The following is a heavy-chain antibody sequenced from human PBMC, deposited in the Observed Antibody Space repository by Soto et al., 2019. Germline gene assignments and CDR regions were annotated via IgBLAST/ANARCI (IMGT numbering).Heavy chain of an antibody. CDR2: ISYDGSNK. CDR1: GFTFSSYA. Sequence: GGSLRLSCAASGFTFSSYAMHWVRQAPGKGLEWVAVISYDGSNKYYADSVKGRFTISRDNSKNTLYLQMNSLRAEDTAVYYCARDGPDPLYCGGDCYTYYFDYWGQGTLVTVSS. CDR3: ARDGPDPLYCGGDCYTYYFDY. V-gene: IGHV3-30-3*01. J-gene: IGHJ4*02. D-gene: IGHD2-21*02.